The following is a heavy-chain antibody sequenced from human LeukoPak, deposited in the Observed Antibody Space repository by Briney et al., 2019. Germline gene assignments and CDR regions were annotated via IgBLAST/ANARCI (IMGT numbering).Heavy chain of an antibody. CDR2: ISSSSSYI. D-gene: IGHD2-15*01. CDR3: ARDRDCSGSTCGYKGGLDI. J-gene: IGHJ3*02. V-gene: IGHV3-21*01. CDR1: GFTFSSYS. Sequence: PGGSLRLSCAASGFTFSSYSMNWVRQAPGEGLGGVSSISSSSSYIYYADSVKGRFTISRDNAKNSLYLQMNILRAEDTAIYYCARDRDCSGSTCGYKGGLDIWGQGTMVTVSS.